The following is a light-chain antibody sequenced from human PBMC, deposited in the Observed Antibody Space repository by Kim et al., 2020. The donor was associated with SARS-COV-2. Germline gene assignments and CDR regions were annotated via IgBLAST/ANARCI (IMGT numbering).Light chain of an antibody. CDR2: GAS. V-gene: IGKV3-20*01. J-gene: IGKJ2*01. CDR1: QSVSNSY. CDR3: QQYGSSPRT. Sequence: LSPGERATLSCRASQSVSNSYLAWYQQKPGQAPRLLISGASSRATGIPDRFSGSGSGTDFTLTISRLEPEDFAVYYCQQYGSSPRTFGQGTKLEI.